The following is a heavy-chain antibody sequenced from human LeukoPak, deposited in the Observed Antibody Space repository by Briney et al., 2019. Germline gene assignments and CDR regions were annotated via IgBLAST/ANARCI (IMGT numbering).Heavy chain of an antibody. CDR1: GGSISSHY. CDR3: ARVRSTRGQYYYFWTTPFYYYYYYMDV. CDR2: IYYSGST. Sequence: SETLSLTCTVSGGSISSHYWSWIRQPPGKGLEWIGYIYYSGSTNYNPSLKSRVTISVDTSKNQFSLKLSSVTAADTAVYYCARVRSTRGQYYYFWTTPFYYYYYYMDVWGKGTTVTVSS. V-gene: IGHV4-59*11. J-gene: IGHJ6*03. D-gene: IGHD3-3*01.